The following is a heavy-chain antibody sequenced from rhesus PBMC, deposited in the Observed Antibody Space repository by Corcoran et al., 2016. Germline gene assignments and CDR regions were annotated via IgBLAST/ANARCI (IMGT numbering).Heavy chain of an antibody. V-gene: IGHV4-127*01. D-gene: IGHD1-26*01. CDR2: IGG. CDR1: GDSIIRGDA. CDR3: ASGLNYGAPNFGLDS. Sequence: QVQLKESGPGLVKPSETLSLTCTVSGDSIIRGDAWSWIRQPPGKGLEWIGYIGGYYPPSLKSRVTISKDTSKNQFSLNLTSVTAADTAVYYCASGLNYGAPNFGLDSWGQGVVVTVSS. J-gene: IGHJ6*01.